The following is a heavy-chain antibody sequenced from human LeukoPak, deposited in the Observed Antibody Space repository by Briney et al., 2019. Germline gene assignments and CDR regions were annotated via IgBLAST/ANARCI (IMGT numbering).Heavy chain of an antibody. J-gene: IGHJ4*02. Sequence: GGSLRLSCAASGFTFSSYGMHWVRQAPGKGLEWVAVISYDGSNKYYADSVKGRFTMSRDNSKNTLYMQMRSLRAEDTAVYYCAKLAYGGNLYFDYWGQGTLVTVSS. D-gene: IGHD4-23*01. CDR2: ISYDGSNK. V-gene: IGHV3-30*18. CDR3: AKLAYGGNLYFDY. CDR1: GFTFSSYG.